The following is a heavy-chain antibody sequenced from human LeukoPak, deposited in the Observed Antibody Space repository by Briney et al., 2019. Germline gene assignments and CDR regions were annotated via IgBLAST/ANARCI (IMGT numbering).Heavy chain of an antibody. CDR3: ARSSAAAFY. V-gene: IGHV3-7*01. J-gene: IGHJ4*02. Sequence: GGSLRLSCAASGFTFSIYCMSWVRQAPGKGLEWVANINKEGGEKSSVDSLKGGFTISKDNAKNSLYLQMDSLRAEDTAVYYCARSSAAAFYWGQGTLVTVSS. D-gene: IGHD6-13*01. CDR1: GFTFSIYC. CDR2: INKEGGEK.